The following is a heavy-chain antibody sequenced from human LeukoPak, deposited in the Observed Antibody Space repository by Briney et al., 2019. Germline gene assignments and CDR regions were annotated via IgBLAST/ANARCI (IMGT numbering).Heavy chain of an antibody. Sequence: ASVKVSCKASGYTFTDYYMHWVRQAPGQGLEWMGWINPKSGGTKYAQKFQGRVTMTRDTSIRTAYMELSRLRPDDTAVYYCARPNWGLEYDAFDIWGQGTKVTVSS. CDR1: GYTFTDYY. CDR3: ARPNWGLEYDAFDI. V-gene: IGHV1-2*02. J-gene: IGHJ3*02. CDR2: INPKSGGT. D-gene: IGHD7-27*01.